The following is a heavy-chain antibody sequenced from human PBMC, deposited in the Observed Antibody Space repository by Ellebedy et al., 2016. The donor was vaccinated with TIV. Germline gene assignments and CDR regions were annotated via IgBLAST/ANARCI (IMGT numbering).Heavy chain of an antibody. V-gene: IGHV1-46*01. Sequence: AASVKVSCKASGYTFTTYYMHWVRQAPRQGLEWMGIINPSSGSTSYAQKFQGRVTMTRDTSTSTVYMELSSLRSEDTAVYYCARGRFGEDGFDIWGQGTKVTVSS. CDR3: ARGRFGEDGFDI. CDR2: INPSSGST. D-gene: IGHD3-10*01. J-gene: IGHJ3*02. CDR1: GYTFTTYY.